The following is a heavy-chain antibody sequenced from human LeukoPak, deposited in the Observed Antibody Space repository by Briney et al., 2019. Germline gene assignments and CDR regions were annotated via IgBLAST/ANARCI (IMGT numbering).Heavy chain of an antibody. V-gene: IGHV3-21*01. J-gene: IGHJ6*03. CDR1: GFTFSSYS. Sequence: PGGSLRLSCAPSGFTFSSYSMNWVRQAPGKGLEWVSSISSSISYIYYAASVEGRFTISRDNAKNSLYLQMNSLRAEDTAVYYCARDRADTAMVNGYYYYMDVWGKGTTVTVSS. D-gene: IGHD5-18*01. CDR3: ARDRADTAMVNGYYYYMDV. CDR2: ISSSISYI.